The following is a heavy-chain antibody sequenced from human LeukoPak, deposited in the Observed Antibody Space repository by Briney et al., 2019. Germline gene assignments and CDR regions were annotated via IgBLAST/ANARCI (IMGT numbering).Heavy chain of an antibody. V-gene: IGHV3-30*03. CDR1: GFTFRSYG. Sequence: GGSLRLSCAASGFTFRSYGMHWVRQAPGKGLDWVAVISYDGTNKYYADSVKGRFTISRDNSKNTLYLQMNSLRADDTAVYYCARVRYSGSPFDYWGQGTLVTVSS. J-gene: IGHJ4*02. D-gene: IGHD1-26*01. CDR2: ISYDGTNK. CDR3: ARVRYSGSPFDY.